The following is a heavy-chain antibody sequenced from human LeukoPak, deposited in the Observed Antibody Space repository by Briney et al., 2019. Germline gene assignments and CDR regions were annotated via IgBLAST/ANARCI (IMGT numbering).Heavy chain of an antibody. Sequence: SVTVSCKASGGTFSSYAISWVRQAPGQGLEWMGGIIPIFGTANYAQKFQGRVTITTDESTSTAYMELSSLRSEDTAVYYCARGHYGGNSEVDYWGQGTLVTVSS. CDR1: GGTFSSYA. CDR2: IIPIFGTA. CDR3: ARGHYGGNSEVDY. J-gene: IGHJ4*02. V-gene: IGHV1-69*05. D-gene: IGHD4-23*01.